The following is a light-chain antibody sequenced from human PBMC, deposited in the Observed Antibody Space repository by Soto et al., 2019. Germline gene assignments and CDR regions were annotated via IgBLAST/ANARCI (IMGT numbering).Light chain of an antibody. J-gene: IGKJ3*01. CDR3: QQSAT. CDR1: QTVRRNA. Sequence: EIVLTQSPVTLSLSPGERATLSCRTSQTVRRNALVWYQQRPGQAPRLVMYDASSRPPGIPDRFSGSGSGTEFILTISRLEPEDFAVYYCQQSATFGPGTKVDNK. CDR2: DAS. V-gene: IGKV3D-20*02.